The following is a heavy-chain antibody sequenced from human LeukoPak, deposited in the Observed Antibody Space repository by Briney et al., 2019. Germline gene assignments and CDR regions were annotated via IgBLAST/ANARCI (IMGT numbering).Heavy chain of an antibody. CDR3: ARLQYGGAVAGRYFDL. D-gene: IGHD6-19*01. Sequence: SVKVSCKASGGTFSSYAISWVRQAPGQGLEWMGGIIPIFGTANYAQKFQGRVTITADESTSTAYMELSSLRSEDTAVYYCARLQYGGAVAGRYFDLWGRGTLVTVSS. CDR2: IIPIFGTA. V-gene: IGHV1-69*13. CDR1: GGTFSSYA. J-gene: IGHJ2*01.